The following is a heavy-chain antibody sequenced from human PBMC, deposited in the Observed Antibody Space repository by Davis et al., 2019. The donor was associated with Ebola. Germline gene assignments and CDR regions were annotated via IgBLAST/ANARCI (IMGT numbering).Heavy chain of an antibody. CDR3: ARTPYSSGWYHYYYGMDV. CDR1: GGSISSYY. CDR2: FYYSGST. J-gene: IGHJ6*02. Sequence: PSETLSLTCTVSGGSISSYYWNWIRQPPGKRLEWIAYFYYSGSTNYNPSLKSRVTISVDTSKNQFSLKLSSVTAADTAVYYCARTPYSSGWYHYYYGMDVWGQGTTVTVSS. V-gene: IGHV4-59*01. D-gene: IGHD6-19*01.